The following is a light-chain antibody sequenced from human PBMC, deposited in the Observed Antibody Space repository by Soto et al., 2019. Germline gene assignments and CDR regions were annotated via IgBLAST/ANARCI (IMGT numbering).Light chain of an antibody. CDR2: GAF. J-gene: IGKJ5*01. CDR1: QSAGTY. Sequence: EIVMTQSPATLTVSPGERVTLSCRASQSAGTYLAWYQQKPGQAPRLLIHGAFTRATGIPARFSGSGSGTEFTLTISSLQSEDFAVFYCQQYNQWPITFGQGTRRRL. V-gene: IGKV3-15*01. CDR3: QQYNQWPIT.